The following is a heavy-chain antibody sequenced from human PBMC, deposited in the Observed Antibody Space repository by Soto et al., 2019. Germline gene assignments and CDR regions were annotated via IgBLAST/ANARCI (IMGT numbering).Heavy chain of an antibody. CDR1: GYTFTGYY. Sequence: ASVKVSCKASGYTFTGYYMHWVRQAPGQGLEWMGWINPNGGGTNYAQKFQGRVTMTRDTSISTAYMELSRLRSDDTAVYYCASPLPQDYYYGMDVWGQGTTVTVSS. J-gene: IGHJ6*02. V-gene: IGHV1-2*02. CDR3: ASPLPQDYYYGMDV. CDR2: INPNGGGT.